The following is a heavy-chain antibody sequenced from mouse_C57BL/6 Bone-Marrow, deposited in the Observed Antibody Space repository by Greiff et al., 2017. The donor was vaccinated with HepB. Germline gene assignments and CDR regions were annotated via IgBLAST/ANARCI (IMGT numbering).Heavy chain of an antibody. CDR2: IDPSDSYT. J-gene: IGHJ1*03. Sequence: VQLKQPGAELVKPGASVKLSCKASGYTFTSYWMQWVKQRPGQGLEWIGEIDPSDSYTNYNQKFKGKATLTVDTSSSTAYMQLSSLTSEDSAVYYCARITFEVWGTGTTVTVSS. CDR3: ARITFEV. D-gene: IGHD1-1*01. V-gene: IGHV1-50*01. CDR1: GYTFTSYW.